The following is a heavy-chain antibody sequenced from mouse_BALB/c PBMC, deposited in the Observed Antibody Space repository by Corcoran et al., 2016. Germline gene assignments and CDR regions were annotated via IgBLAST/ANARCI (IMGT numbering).Heavy chain of an antibody. J-gene: IGHJ3*01. V-gene: IGHV14-3*02. CDR2: IDPANGNT. D-gene: IGHD2-1*01. Sequence: EVQLQQSGAELVKPGASVKLSCTAAGFNIKDTYMHWVKQRPEQGLEWIGRIDPANGNTKYDPKFQGKATITADTSSNTAYLQLSSLTSEDTAVYYCAGGNYRFAYWGQGTLVTVSA. CDR3: AGGNYRFAY. CDR1: GFNIKDTY.